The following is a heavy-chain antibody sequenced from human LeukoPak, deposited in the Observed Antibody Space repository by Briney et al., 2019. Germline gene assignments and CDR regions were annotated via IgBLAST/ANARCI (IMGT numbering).Heavy chain of an antibody. V-gene: IGHV3-9*01. CDR2: ISCNSGST. Sequence: PGGSLSLSCAASGFTFDGYSMHWVRQAQGKGLEWVSGISCNSGSTGYADSVKGRFTISRDNAKNSLYLQMKSLSLKDTALYDCAKARSRNVDGNYGMDVWGQGTTVTVSS. J-gene: IGHJ6*02. D-gene: IGHD5-24*01. CDR1: GFTFDGYS. CDR3: AKARSRNVDGNYGMDV.